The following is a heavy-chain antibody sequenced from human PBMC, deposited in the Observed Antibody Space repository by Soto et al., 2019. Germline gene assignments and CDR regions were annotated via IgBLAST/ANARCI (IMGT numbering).Heavy chain of an antibody. CDR1: GFTFSSYS. CDR2: ISSSSSYI. V-gene: IGHV3-21*01. Sequence: PGGSLRLSCAASGFTFSSYSMNWVRQAPGKGLEWVSSISSSSSYIYYADSVKGRFTISRDNAKNSLYLQMNSLRAEDTAVYYCARGCQGSVCRVPYYYYYGMDVWGQGTTVTVSS. CDR3: ARGCQGSVCRVPYYYYYGMDV. D-gene: IGHD2-8*01. J-gene: IGHJ6*02.